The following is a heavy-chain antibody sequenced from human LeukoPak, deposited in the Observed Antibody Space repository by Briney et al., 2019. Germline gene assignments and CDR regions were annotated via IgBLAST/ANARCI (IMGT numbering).Heavy chain of an antibody. CDR1: GGSISSYY. Sequence: SETLSHTCTVSGGSISSYYWSWIRQPAGKGLEWIGRIYTTGITNYNPSLKSRVTTSVDTSKNQFSLKLTSVTAADTAVYYCARDGYYYDSSGYYFWGHRTLVTVSS. D-gene: IGHD3-22*01. CDR2: IYTTGIT. J-gene: IGHJ4*01. CDR3: ARDGYYYDSSGYYF. V-gene: IGHV4-4*07.